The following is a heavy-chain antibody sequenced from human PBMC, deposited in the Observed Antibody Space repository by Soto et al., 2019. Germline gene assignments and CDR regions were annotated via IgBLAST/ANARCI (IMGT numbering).Heavy chain of an antibody. D-gene: IGHD3-9*01. J-gene: IGHJ6*02. Sequence: KSSETLSLTGAGYGGSFSVYEWSWIRHPPWKGLEWIGEINHSGSTNYNPSLKSRVNISVDTSKTQFYRKLSSGTAADTAFYYCARVDDILTRYKWGLPDGWGQRNTV. CDR2: INHSGST. CDR3: ARVDDILTRYKWGLPDG. CDR1: GGSFSVYE. V-gene: IGHV4-34*01.